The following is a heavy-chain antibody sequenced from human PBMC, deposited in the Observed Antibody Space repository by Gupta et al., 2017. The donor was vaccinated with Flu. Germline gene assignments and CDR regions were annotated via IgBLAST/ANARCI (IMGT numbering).Heavy chain of an antibody. CDR2: INHSGNT. J-gene: IGHJ4*02. D-gene: IGHD7-27*01. V-gene: IGHV4-34*01. CDR1: GGSFSGYY. Sequence: QVQLQQCGTGLLKPSETLSLTCVVYGGSFSGYYWTWIRQPPGKGLEWIGEINHSGNTTYSPSLKSRVTTSVDTSKNQFSLKLKSVTAADTAIYYCARGSQVGLGFDCWGQGTLVTVSS. CDR3: ARGSQVGLGFDC.